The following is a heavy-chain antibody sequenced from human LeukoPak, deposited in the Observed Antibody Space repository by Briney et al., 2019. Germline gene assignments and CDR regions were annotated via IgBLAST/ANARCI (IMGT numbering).Heavy chain of an antibody. D-gene: IGHD3-16*01. Sequence: PSETLSLTCSVSGGSINNNYWSWIQQSAGKGLEWIGRVYPTGKTHYNPSLLGRVTMSVDTSSSQVSLRLNSVTATDTAVYYCARGGTRDLLLDPWGQGTLVTVSS. CDR3: ARGGTRDLLLDP. CDR2: VYPTGKT. J-gene: IGHJ5*02. CDR1: GGSINNNY. V-gene: IGHV4-4*07.